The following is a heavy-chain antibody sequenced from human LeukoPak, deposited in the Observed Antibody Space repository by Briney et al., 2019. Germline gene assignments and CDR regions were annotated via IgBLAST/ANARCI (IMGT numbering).Heavy chain of an antibody. CDR3: ARLVSGGSYYYFDY. CDR2: INPNSGGT. CDR1: GYTFTGYY. V-gene: IGHV1-2*02. Sequence: ASVKVSCKASGYTFTGYYMHWVRQAPGQGLERMGWINPNSGGTNYAQKFQGRVTMTRDTSISTAYMELSRLRSGDTAVYYCARLVSGGSYYYFDYWGQGTLVTVSS. D-gene: IGHD1-26*01. J-gene: IGHJ4*02.